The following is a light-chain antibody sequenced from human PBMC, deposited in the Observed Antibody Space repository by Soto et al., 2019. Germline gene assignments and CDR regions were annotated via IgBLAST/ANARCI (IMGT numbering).Light chain of an antibody. CDR3: AAWDDSLSGRV. V-gene: IGLV1-47*01. CDR1: SSNIGSNY. Sequence: QSALTQPPSASGTPGQRVTISCSGSSSNIGSNYVYWYQQLSGTAPKLLIYRNNQRPSGVPDRFSGSKSGTSASLAISGLRSEDEADYYCAAWDDSLSGRVFGRGTKLTVL. CDR2: RNN. J-gene: IGLJ3*02.